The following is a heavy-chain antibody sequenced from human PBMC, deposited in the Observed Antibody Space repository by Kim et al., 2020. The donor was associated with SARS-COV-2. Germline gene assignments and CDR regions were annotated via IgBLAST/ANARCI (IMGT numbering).Heavy chain of an antibody. CDR1: GGTFSSYA. J-gene: IGHJ4*02. D-gene: IGHD2-15*01. V-gene: IGHV1-69*04. Sequence: SVKVSCKASGGTFSSYAISWVRQAPGQGLEWMGRIIPILGIANYAQKFQGRVTITADKSTSTAYMELSSLRSEDTAVYYCARGSYDEPSRSGSCLLGYWGQGTLVTVSS. CDR3: ARGSYDEPSRSGSCLLGY. CDR2: IIPILGIA.